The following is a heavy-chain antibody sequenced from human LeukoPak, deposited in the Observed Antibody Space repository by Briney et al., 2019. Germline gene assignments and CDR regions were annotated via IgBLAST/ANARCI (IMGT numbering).Heavy chain of an antibody. CDR3: ARVYSSSWFGWFDP. Sequence: SETLSLTCAVYGGSFSGYYWSWIRQPPGKGLEWIGYIYYSGSTNYNPSLKSRVTISVDTSKNQSSLKLSSVTAADTAVYYCARVYSSSWFGWFDPWGQGTLVTVSS. CDR1: GGSFSGYY. V-gene: IGHV4-59*01. D-gene: IGHD6-13*01. J-gene: IGHJ5*02. CDR2: IYYSGST.